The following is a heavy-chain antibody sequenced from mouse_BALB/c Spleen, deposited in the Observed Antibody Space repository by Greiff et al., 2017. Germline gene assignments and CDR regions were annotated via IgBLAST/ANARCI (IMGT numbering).Heavy chain of an antibody. Sequence: EVKLLESGPGLVKPSQSLSLTCTVTGYSITSDYAWNWIRQFPGNKLEWMGYISYSGSTSYNPSLKSRISITRDTSKNQFFLQLNSVTTEDTATYYCARYTTEDAMDYWGQGTSVTVSS. CDR2: ISYSGST. V-gene: IGHV3-2*02. CDR1: GYSITSDYA. CDR3: ARYTTEDAMDY. J-gene: IGHJ4*01. D-gene: IGHD1-1*01.